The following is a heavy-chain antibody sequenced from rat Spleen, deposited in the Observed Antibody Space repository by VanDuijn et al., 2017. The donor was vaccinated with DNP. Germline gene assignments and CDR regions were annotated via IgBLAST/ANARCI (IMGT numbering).Heavy chain of an antibody. J-gene: IGHJ2*01. V-gene: IGHV3-1*01. CDR1: GYSITSNY. CDR3: ARYRGSSYAVDY. CDR2: ISYSGSN. D-gene: IGHD1-8*01. Sequence: VQLKESGPGLVKPSQSLSLTCSVTGYSITSNYWGWIRKFPGNKMEWIGQISYSGSNSYKPSLKSRISITRDTSKNQFFLQLNSLTTEDTATYYFARYRGSSYAVDYWGQAVMVTVSS.